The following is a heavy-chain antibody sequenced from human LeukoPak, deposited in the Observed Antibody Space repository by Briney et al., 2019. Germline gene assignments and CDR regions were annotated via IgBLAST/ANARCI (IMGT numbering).Heavy chain of an antibody. CDR3: AREGRYYGSGSHRDGFDI. CDR1: AFTFSSYG. D-gene: IGHD3-10*01. CDR2: IYSGGST. Sequence: PGGSLRLSCAASAFTFSSYGMSWVRQAPGKGLEWVSVIYSGGSTYYADSVKGRFTISRHNAKNSLYLQMNSLRAEDTAVYYCAREGRYYGSGSHRDGFDIWGQGAMVTVSS. V-gene: IGHV3-23*03. J-gene: IGHJ3*02.